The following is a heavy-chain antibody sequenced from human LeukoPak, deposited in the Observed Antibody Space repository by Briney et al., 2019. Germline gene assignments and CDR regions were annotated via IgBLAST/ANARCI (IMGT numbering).Heavy chain of an antibody. J-gene: IGHJ3*02. CDR2: INHSGST. Sequence: SETLSLTCAVYGGSFSGYYWSWIRQPPGKGLEWIGEINHSGSTNYNPPLKSRVTISVDTSKNQFSLKLSSVTAADTAVYYCARGRYVWGSYRHQDDAFDIWGQGTMVTVSS. CDR3: ARGRYVWGSYRHQDDAFDI. V-gene: IGHV4-34*01. CDR1: GGSFSGYY. D-gene: IGHD3-16*02.